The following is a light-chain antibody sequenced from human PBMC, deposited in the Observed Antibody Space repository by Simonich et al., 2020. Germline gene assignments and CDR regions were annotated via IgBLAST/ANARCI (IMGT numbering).Light chain of an antibody. CDR3: QQYNSYST. Sequence: DIQMTQSPSTLSASVVDRVTITCRASQSISSWLAWYQQKPGKAPKRLIYKASSLESGVPSRFSGSGSGTEFTLTISSLQPDDFATYYCQQYNSYSTFGQGTKVEIK. V-gene: IGKV1-5*03. CDR2: KAS. J-gene: IGKJ1*01. CDR1: QSISSW.